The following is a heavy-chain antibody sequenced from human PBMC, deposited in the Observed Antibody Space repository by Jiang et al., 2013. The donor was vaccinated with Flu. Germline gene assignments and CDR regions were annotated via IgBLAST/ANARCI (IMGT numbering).Heavy chain of an antibody. J-gene: IGHJ4*02. D-gene: IGHD3-22*01. Sequence: TQTLTLTCTFSGFSLSTSGMCVSWIRQPPGKALEWLARIDWDDDKYYSTSLKTRLTISKDTSKNQVVLTMTNMDPVDTATYYCARRNYYDSSGLGYYFDYWGQGTLVTVSS. V-gene: IGHV2-70*11. CDR1: GFSLSTSGMC. CDR2: IDWDDDK. CDR3: ARRNYYDSSGLGYYFDY.